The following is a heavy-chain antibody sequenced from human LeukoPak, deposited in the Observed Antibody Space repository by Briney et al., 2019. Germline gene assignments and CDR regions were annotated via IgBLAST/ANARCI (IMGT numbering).Heavy chain of an antibody. CDR2: IYTSGST. V-gene: IGHV4-61*02. CDR3: ARYTTGTTILD. J-gene: IGHJ4*02. Sequence: SETPSLTCTVSGGSISSGSYYWSWIRQPAGKGLKWIGRIYTSGSTNYNPSLKSRVTISVDTSKNQFSLKLSSVTAADTAVYYCARYTTGTTILDWGQGTLVTVSS. D-gene: IGHD1-1*01. CDR1: GGSISSGSYY.